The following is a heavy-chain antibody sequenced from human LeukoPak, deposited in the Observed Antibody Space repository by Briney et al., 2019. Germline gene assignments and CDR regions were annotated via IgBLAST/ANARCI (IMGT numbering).Heavy chain of an antibody. CDR1: GYTFTDYY. J-gene: IGHJ3*02. CDR3: ARLTYYDFWSGYNYAFDI. D-gene: IGHD3-3*01. V-gene: IGHV1-2*02. CDR2: INPNSDYT. Sequence: ASVKVSCKTSGYTFTDYYIHWVRQVPGQGLEWMGWINPNSDYTFYAQKFQGRVTMTRDTSISTAYMELSRLRSDDTAVYYCARLTYYDFWSGYNYAFDIWGRGTMVTVSS.